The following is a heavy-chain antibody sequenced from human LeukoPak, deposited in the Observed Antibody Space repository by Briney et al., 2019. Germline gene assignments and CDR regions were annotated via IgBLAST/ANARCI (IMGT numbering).Heavy chain of an antibody. Sequence: GRSLGLSCAASGFTFSSYAMLWVRQAPGKGLEGVAVISCDGSNKYYADSVKGRFTISRDNSKNTLYLQMNSLRAEDTAVYYCARSGDGWLVHWYFDLWGRGTLVTVSS. CDR1: GFTFSSYA. D-gene: IGHD6-19*01. V-gene: IGHV3-30-3*01. CDR3: ARSGDGWLVHWYFDL. J-gene: IGHJ2*01. CDR2: ISCDGSNK.